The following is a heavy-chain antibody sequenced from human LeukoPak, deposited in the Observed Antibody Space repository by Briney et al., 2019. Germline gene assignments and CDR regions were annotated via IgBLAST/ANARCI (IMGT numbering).Heavy chain of an antibody. Sequence: PGGSLRLSCAASGFTFDDYAIHWVRQAPGKGLEWVSLISGDGGSTYYADSVKGRFTISRDNSKNSLYLQMSSLRTEDTALYYCARDFRVLGEGLIWGQGTMVTVSS. CDR1: GFTFDDYA. CDR2: ISGDGGST. CDR3: ARDFRVLGEGLI. V-gene: IGHV3-43*02. D-gene: IGHD3-16*01. J-gene: IGHJ3*02.